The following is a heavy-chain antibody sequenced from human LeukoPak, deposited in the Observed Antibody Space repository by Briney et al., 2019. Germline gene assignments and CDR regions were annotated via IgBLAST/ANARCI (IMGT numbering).Heavy chain of an antibody. CDR1: GDSINSSSYY. CDR2: IYYSGST. D-gene: IGHD2-2*01. V-gene: IGHV4-61*01. Sequence: PSETLSLTCTVSGDSINSSSYYWSWIRQPPGKGLEWIGYIYYSGSTNYNPSLKSRVTISVDTSKNQFSLKLSSVTAADTAVYYCARAMGYCSSTSCYPYYMDVWGKGTTVTVSS. J-gene: IGHJ6*03. CDR3: ARAMGYCSSTSCYPYYMDV.